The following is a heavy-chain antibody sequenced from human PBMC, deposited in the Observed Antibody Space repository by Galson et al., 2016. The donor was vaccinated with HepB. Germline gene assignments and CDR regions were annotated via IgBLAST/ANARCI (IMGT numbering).Heavy chain of an antibody. Sequence: SLRLSCAVSGFTFSGTWMSWVRQAPGKGLEWVANIKEDGSEKYYGDSVKGRFIISRDNGKNLLFLHMTNLRAEDTAMYYCARDDWGPGGYWGQGTRVTGFS. CDR3: ARDDWGPGGY. CDR2: IKEDGSEK. V-gene: IGHV3-7*01. CDR1: GFTFSGTW. J-gene: IGHJ4*02. D-gene: IGHD7-27*01.